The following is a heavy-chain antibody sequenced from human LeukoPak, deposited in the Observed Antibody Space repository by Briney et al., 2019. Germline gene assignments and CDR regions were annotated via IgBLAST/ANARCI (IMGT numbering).Heavy chain of an antibody. V-gene: IGHV4-34*01. CDR3: ARAGGYSGYDIDY. CDR2: INHSGST. Sequence: SETLSLTCAVYGGSLSGYYWSWIRQPPGKGLEWIGEINHSGSTNYNPSLKSRVTISVDTSKNQFSLKLSSVTAADTAVYYCARAGGYSGYDIDYWGQGALVTVSS. CDR1: GGSLSGYY. J-gene: IGHJ4*02. D-gene: IGHD5-12*01.